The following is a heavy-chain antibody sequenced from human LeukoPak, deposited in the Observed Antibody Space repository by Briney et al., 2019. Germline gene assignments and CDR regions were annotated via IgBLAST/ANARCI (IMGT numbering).Heavy chain of an antibody. CDR3: ARHGGSSKEDYYYYYGMDV. D-gene: IGHD6-6*01. CDR1: GYSFTSYW. CDR2: IYPGDSDT. Sequence: GESLKISCKGSGYSFTSYWIGWVSQLPCKGLECMRIIYPGDSDTRYSPSFQAQVTISADKSISTAYLQWSSLKASDTAMYYCARHGGSSKEDYYYYYGMDVWGQGTTVTVSS. J-gene: IGHJ6*02. V-gene: IGHV5-51*01.